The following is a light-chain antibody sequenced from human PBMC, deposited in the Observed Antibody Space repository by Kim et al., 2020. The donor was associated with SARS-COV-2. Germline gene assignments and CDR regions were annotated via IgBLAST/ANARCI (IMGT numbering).Light chain of an antibody. CDR1: YSNVGRNT. CDR3: AAWDDNLNGVG. Sequence: QSVLTQPPSASGTPGQRVTIFCSGSYSNVGRNTVNWWQQLPGTAPKLLIFGYNQRPSGVPARFSASKYGTSASLAISGLQSEDEADYYCAAWDDNLNGVGFGGGTQLTVL. CDR2: GYN. V-gene: IGLV1-44*01. J-gene: IGLJ2*01.